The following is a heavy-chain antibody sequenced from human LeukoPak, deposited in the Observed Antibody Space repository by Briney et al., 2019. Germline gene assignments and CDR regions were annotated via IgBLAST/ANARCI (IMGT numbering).Heavy chain of an antibody. V-gene: IGHV3-30-3*01. Sequence: GGSLRLSCAASGFTFSSYAMHWVRQAPGKGLEWVAVISYDGSNKYYADSVKGRFTISRDNSKNTLYLQMNSLRAEDTAVYYCARDFYWGQGTLVTVSS. CDR2: ISYDGSNK. CDR1: GFTFSSYA. CDR3: ARDFY. J-gene: IGHJ4*02.